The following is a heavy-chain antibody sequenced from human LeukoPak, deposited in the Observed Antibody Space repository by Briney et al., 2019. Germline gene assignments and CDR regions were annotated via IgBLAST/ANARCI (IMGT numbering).Heavy chain of an antibody. D-gene: IGHD2-21*02. J-gene: IGHJ4*02. Sequence: GGSLRLSCAASGFTFSSYSMNWVRQAPGKGLEWVSSISSSSSYIYYADSVEGRFTISRDNAKNSLFLQMNSMRAEDTAVYYCARELDPTYCAGDCYSFGAFDHWGQGALVTVSS. V-gene: IGHV3-21*01. CDR2: ISSSSSYI. CDR1: GFTFSSYS. CDR3: ARELDPTYCAGDCYSFGAFDH.